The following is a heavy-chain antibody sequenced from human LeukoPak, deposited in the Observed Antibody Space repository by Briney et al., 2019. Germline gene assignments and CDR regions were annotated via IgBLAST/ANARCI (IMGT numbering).Heavy chain of an antibody. Sequence: KASETLSLTCIVSGGSISSSSYYWGWIRQPPGKGLEWIGSISYSGGTYYNPSLKSRVTISVDTSKNHFSLKLSSVTAADTAVYYCASLWNYGSGSYLDYWGQGALVTVSS. D-gene: IGHD3-10*01. CDR2: ISYSGGT. V-gene: IGHV4-39*02. CDR3: ASLWNYGSGSYLDY. J-gene: IGHJ4*02. CDR1: GGSISSSSYY.